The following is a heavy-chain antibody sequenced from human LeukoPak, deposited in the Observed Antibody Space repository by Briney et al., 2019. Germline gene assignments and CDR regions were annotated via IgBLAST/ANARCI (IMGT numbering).Heavy chain of an antibody. D-gene: IGHD2-15*01. CDR2: INHSEST. J-gene: IGHJ4*02. Sequence: SETLSLTCAVYGGSFSGYYRSWIRQPPGKGLEWIGEINHSESTNYNPSLKSRVTISVDTSKNQFSLKLSSVTAADTAVYYCARGWEDCSGGSCGLIDYWGQGTLVTVSS. CDR3: ARGWEDCSGGSCGLIDY. V-gene: IGHV4-34*01. CDR1: GGSFSGYY.